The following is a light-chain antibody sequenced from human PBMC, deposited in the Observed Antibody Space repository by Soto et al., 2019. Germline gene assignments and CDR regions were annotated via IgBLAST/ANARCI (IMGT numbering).Light chain of an antibody. CDR3: TSYTGTNRI. J-gene: IGLJ2*01. CDR1: SSDVGAYHY. Sequence: QSALTQPASVSGSPGQSITISCTGTSSDVGAYHYVSRYQQHPGKAPKLMIYEVSNRPSGVSNRFSGSKSGNTASLTISGLQAEDEADYYCTSYTGTNRIFGGGTQLTVL. CDR2: EVS. V-gene: IGLV2-14*01.